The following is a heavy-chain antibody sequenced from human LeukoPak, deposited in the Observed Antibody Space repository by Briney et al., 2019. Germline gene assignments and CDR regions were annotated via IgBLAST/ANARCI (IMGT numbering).Heavy chain of an antibody. CDR3: ARGNRGVMLYYYYMDV. J-gene: IGHJ6*03. V-gene: IGHV4-34*01. CDR2: INHSGST. CDR1: GGSFSGYY. D-gene: IGHD3-16*01. Sequence: SETLSLTCAVYGGSFSGYYWSWIRQPPWKGLEWIGEINHSGSTNYNPSLKSRVTISVDTSKNQFSLKLSSVTAADTAVYYCARGNRGVMLYYYYMDVWGKGTTVTVSS.